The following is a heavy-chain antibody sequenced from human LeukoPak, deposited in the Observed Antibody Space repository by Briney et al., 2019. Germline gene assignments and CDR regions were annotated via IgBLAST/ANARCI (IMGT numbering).Heavy chain of an antibody. V-gene: IGHV4-61*01. D-gene: IGHD5-18*01. Sequence: PSETLSLTCTVSGGSVSSGSYYWSWIRQPPGKGLEWIGYIYYSGSTNYNPSLKNRVTISVDTSKNQFSLKLSSVTAADTAVYYCARDLATAATADRAFDIWGPGTMVTVSS. J-gene: IGHJ3*02. CDR2: IYYSGST. CDR3: ARDLATAATADRAFDI. CDR1: GGSVSSGSYY.